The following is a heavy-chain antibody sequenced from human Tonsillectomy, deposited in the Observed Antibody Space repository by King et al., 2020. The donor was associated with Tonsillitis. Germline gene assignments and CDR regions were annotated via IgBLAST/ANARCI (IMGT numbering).Heavy chain of an antibody. V-gene: IGHV4-39*07. D-gene: IGHD3-10*01. CDR3: ASPYRGTYGMDV. Sequence: QLQESGPGLVKPSETLSLTCTVSGGSISSSSYYWGWIRQPPGKGLEWIGSIYYSGSTYYKPSLKSRVTISVDTSKNQFSLKLSSVTAADTAVYYCASPYRGTYGMDVWGQGTTVTVSS. CDR2: IYYSGST. J-gene: IGHJ6*02. CDR1: GGSISSSSYY.